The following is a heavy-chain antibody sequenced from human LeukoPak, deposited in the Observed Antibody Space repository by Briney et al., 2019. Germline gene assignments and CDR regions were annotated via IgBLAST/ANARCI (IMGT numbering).Heavy chain of an antibody. J-gene: IGHJ4*02. CDR3: ARAPWMPSVTREPL. CDR2: IYTSGST. Sequence: SETLSLTCTVSGGSISSGSYYWSWIRQPAGKGLEWIGRIYTSGSTNYNPSLKSRVTISVDTSKNQFSLKLSSVTAADTAVYYCARAPWMPSVTREPLWGQGTLVTASS. CDR1: GGSISSGSYY. D-gene: IGHD7-27*01. V-gene: IGHV4-61*02.